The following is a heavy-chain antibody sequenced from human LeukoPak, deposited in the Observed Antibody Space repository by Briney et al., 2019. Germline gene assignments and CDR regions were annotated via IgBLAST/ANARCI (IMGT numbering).Heavy chain of an antibody. J-gene: IGHJ4*02. CDR1: GYTFTGYY. CDR2: INPNSGGT. D-gene: IGHD2-21*02. CDR3: ARDLAYCGGDCRPTGVFDY. V-gene: IGHV1-2*02. Sequence: GASVKVSCKASGYTFTGYYMHWVRQAPGQGLEWMGWINPNSGGTNYAQKFQGRVTMTRDTSISTAYMELSRLRSDDTAVYYCARDLAYCGGDCRPTGVFDYWGQGTLVTVSS.